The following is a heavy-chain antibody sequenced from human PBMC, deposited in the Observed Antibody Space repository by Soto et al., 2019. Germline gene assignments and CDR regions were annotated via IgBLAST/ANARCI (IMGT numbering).Heavy chain of an antibody. Sequence: QVQLQESGPGLVKPSETLSLTCTVSGGSISSYYWSWIRQPPGKGLEWIGYIYYSGRTNYNHARKSRVTISVDTSKNQFSLKLSSVTAADTAVYYCARRWGGTFDYWGQGTLVTVSS. J-gene: IGHJ4*02. CDR3: ARRWGGTFDY. D-gene: IGHD2-21*01. CDR2: IYYSGRT. CDR1: GGSISSYY. V-gene: IGHV4-59*01.